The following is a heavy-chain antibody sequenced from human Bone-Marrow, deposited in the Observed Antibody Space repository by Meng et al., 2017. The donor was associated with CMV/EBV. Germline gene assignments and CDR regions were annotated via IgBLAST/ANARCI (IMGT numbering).Heavy chain of an antibody. D-gene: IGHD3-3*01. CDR1: YTFTSYD. CDR3: ARVNFVAWLLSESWFDP. Sequence: YTFTSYDINWVRQATGQGLEWMGWMNPNSGNTHYAQKFQGRVTMTRNTSISTAYMELSSLSSEDTAVYYCARVNFVAWLLSESWFDPWGQGTLVTVSS. CDR2: MNPNSGNT. V-gene: IGHV1-8*01. J-gene: IGHJ5*02.